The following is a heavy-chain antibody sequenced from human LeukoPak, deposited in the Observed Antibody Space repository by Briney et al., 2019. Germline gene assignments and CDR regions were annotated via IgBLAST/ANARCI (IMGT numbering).Heavy chain of an antibody. CDR1: GFTFSSYA. J-gene: IGHJ4*02. V-gene: IGHV3-53*01. CDR3: ASPPLLYDFWSGYYRY. D-gene: IGHD3-3*01. CDR2: IYSGGST. Sequence: GGSLRLSCAASGFTFSSYAMSWVRQAPGKGLEWVSVIYSGGSTYYADSVKGRFTISRDNSKNTLYLQMNSLRAEDTAVYYCASPPLLYDFWSGYYRYWGQGTLVTVSS.